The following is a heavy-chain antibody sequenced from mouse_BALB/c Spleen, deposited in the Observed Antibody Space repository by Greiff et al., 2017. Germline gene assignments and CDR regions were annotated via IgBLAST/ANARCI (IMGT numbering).Heavy chain of an antibody. V-gene: IGHV14-3*02. J-gene: IGHJ4*01. D-gene: IGHD5-1*01. CDR1: GFNITDTY. Sequence: EVQLQESGAELVKPGASVKLSCTASGFNITDTYMHWVKQRPEQGLEWIGRIDPANGNTKYDPKFQGKATITADTSSNTAYLQLSSLTSEDTAVYYCARRVRGGMDYWGQGTSVTVSS. CDR2: IDPANGNT. CDR3: ARRVRGGMDY.